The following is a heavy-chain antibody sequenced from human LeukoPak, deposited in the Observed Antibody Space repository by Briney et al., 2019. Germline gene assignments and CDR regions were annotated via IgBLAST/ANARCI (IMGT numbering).Heavy chain of an antibody. Sequence: GGSLRLSCAATGFTFSRYGMHWVRQAPGKGLEWVAFIRYDGSNKYYADSVKGRFTISRDNSKNTLYLQMNSLRAEDTAVYYCAKDRYYGSGRFYYYMDVWGKGTTVTISS. CDR3: AKDRYYGSGRFYYYMDV. J-gene: IGHJ6*03. CDR1: GFTFSRYG. CDR2: IRYDGSNK. V-gene: IGHV3-30*02. D-gene: IGHD3-10*01.